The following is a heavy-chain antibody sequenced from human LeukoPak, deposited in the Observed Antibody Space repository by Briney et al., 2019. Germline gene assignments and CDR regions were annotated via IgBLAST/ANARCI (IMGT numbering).Heavy chain of an antibody. CDR3: ARGEYCSGGSCPTPYYFDY. CDR2: INWNGGST. CDR1: GFTFDDYG. Sequence: GGSLRLSCAASGFTFDDYGMSWVRQAPGKGLEWVSGINWNGGSTGYADSVKGRFTISRDNAKNSLYLQMNSLRAEDTALYYCARGEYCSGGSCPTPYYFDYWGQGTLVTVSS. J-gene: IGHJ4*02. D-gene: IGHD2-15*01. V-gene: IGHV3-20*04.